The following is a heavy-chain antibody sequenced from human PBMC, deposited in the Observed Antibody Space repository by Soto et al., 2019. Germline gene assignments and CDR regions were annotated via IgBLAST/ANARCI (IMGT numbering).Heavy chain of an antibody. CDR1: GYIFTTSG. D-gene: IGHD1-1*01. V-gene: IGHV1-3*01. CDR2: INAANGET. CDR3: AGDSDLVQTRGTGWFDP. Sequence: QAHLVQSGAELKKPGASVRISCETSGYIFTTSGIHWVRQAPGQTLEWMGWINAANGETKYSQKFQGRVTITRDTVASTAYKDLSSLKDEATSVYYCAGDSDLVQTRGTGWFDPWGQGTLVTVSS. J-gene: IGHJ5*02.